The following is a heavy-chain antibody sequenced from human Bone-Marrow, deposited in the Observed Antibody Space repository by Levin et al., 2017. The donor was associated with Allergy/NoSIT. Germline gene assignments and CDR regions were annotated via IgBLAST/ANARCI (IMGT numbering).Heavy chain of an antibody. J-gene: IGHJ4*02. D-gene: IGHD5-12*01. CDR3: AKGRGYSAYDFDY. V-gene: IGHV3-23*01. Sequence: LAGGSLRLSCGGSGFTFPTYAMSWVRQAPGKGLEWVSGISDSGEDTFYADSVKGRFSISRDNSKHALFLQMSSLRPEDTALYYCAKGRGYSAYDFDYWGQGTQVTVSP. CDR1: GFTFPTYA. CDR2: ISDSGEDT.